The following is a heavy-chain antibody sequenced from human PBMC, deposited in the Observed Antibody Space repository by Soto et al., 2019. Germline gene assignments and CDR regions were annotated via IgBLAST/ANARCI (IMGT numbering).Heavy chain of an antibody. Sequence: SETLSLTCAVSGASISTNNWWSWVRQPPGKGLEWIGEVYHIGSTNCNPSLKSRVTISIDKSKNQFSLRLTSMTAADTAVYYCAVPGAGDFDYWSQGTLVTVSS. CDR3: AVPGAGDFDY. CDR2: VYHIGST. V-gene: IGHV4-4*02. J-gene: IGHJ4*02. D-gene: IGHD6-13*01. CDR1: GASISTNNW.